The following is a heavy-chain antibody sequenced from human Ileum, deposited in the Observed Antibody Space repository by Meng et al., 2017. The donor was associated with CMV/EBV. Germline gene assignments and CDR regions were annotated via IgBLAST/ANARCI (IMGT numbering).Heavy chain of an antibody. D-gene: IGHD3-22*01. Sequence: CPFSGVAISRGEYYWTWLRHSPGKGLEWIGYIFHNGSTNYNPSLKGRVRMSIDMSENQFSLQLTSATAADTAVYYCARGWDSSGYVYWGQGILVTVSS. CDR1: GVAISRGEYY. J-gene: IGHJ4*02. V-gene: IGHV4-30-4*01. CDR2: IFHNGST. CDR3: ARGWDSSGYVY.